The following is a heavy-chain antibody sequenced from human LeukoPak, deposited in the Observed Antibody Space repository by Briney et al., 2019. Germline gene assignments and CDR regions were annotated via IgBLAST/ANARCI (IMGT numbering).Heavy chain of an antibody. D-gene: IGHD3-10*01. Sequence: PGGSLRLSCAASGFTFSSYSMNWVRQAPGKGLEWVSSISSSSSYIYYADSVKSRFTISRDNAKNSLYLQMNSLRAEDTAVYYCASGESRLYYFDYWGQGTLVTVSS. CDR2: ISSSSSYI. J-gene: IGHJ4*02. CDR1: GFTFSSYS. CDR3: ASGESRLYYFDY. V-gene: IGHV3-21*01.